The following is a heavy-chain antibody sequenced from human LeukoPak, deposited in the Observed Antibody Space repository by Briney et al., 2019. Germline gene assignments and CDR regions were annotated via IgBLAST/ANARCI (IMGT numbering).Heavy chain of an antibody. V-gene: IGHV4-34*01. J-gene: IGHJ4*02. CDR1: GGSFSGYY. Sequence: SETLSLTCAVYGGSFSGYYWSWIRQPPGKGLEWIGEINHSGSTHYNPSLKSRVTISVDTSKNQFSLKLSSVTAADTAVYYSARGPGDSGSYYGDYWGQGTLVTVSS. CDR3: ARGPGDSGSYYGDY. CDR2: INHSGST. D-gene: IGHD1-26*01.